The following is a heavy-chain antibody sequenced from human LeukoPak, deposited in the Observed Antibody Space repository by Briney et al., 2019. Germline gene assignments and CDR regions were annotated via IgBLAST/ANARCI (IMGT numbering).Heavy chain of an antibody. Sequence: ASVKVSCKASGYTFTGYYIHWVRPAPGQGLEWMGWINPNSGGTNYAQKFQGRVTMTRDTSISTAYMELSRLRSNDTAVYYCARGGGQLVVPPEESWFDPWGQGTLVTVSS. J-gene: IGHJ5*02. CDR2: INPNSGGT. V-gene: IGHV1-2*02. CDR3: ARGGGQLVVPPEESWFDP. D-gene: IGHD6-13*01. CDR1: GYTFTGYY.